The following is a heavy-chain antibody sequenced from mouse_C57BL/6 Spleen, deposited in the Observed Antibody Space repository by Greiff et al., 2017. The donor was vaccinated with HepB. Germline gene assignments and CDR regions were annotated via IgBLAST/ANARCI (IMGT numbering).Heavy chain of an antibody. CDR2: IDPEDGET. CDR1: GFNIKDYY. Sequence: EVQLVESGAELVKPGASVKLSCTASGFNIKDYYMHWVKQRTEQGLEWIGRIDPEDGETKYAPKFQGKATITADTSSNTAYLQLSSLTSEDTAVYYCASITTVVRGKNYFDYWGQGTTLTVSS. D-gene: IGHD1-1*01. V-gene: IGHV14-2*01. CDR3: ASITTVVRGKNYFDY. J-gene: IGHJ2*01.